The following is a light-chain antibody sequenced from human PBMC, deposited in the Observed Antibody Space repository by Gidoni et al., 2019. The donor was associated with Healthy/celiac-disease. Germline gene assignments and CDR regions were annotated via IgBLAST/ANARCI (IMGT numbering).Light chain of an antibody. V-gene: IGKV3-11*01. CDR2: DAS. J-gene: IGKJ4*01. CDR1: QSVSSY. CDR3: QQRSNWPPLP. Sequence: EIVLTQSPATLSLSPGERATLSCRASQSVSSYLAWYQLTPGQAPRLLIYDASNRATGIPARFSGSGSGTDFTLTISSLEPEDFAVYYCQQRSNWPPLPFGGGTKVEIK.